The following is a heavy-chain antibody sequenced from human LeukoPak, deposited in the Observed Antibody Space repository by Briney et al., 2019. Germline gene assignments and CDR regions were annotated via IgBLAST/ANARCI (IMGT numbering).Heavy chain of an antibody. CDR3: AKARLGSYDSWGPIDY. CDR2: ISWNSGSI. CDR1: GFTFDDYA. J-gene: IGHJ4*02. Sequence: PGGSLRLSCAASGFTFDDYAIHWVRQAPGKGLEWVSCISWNSGSIGYADSVKGRFTISRDNAKNSLYLQMNSLRAEDTALYYCAKARLGSYDSWGPIDYWGQGTLVTVSS. V-gene: IGHV3-9*01. D-gene: IGHD3-22*01.